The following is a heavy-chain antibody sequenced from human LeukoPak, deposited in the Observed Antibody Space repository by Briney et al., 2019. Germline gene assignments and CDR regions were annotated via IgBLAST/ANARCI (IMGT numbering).Heavy chain of an antibody. Sequence: PGGSLRLSCAASGFTFSSYAMSWVRQAPGKGLEWVSAISGSGGSTYYADSVKGRFTISRDNSKNTLYLQMNSLRAEDTAVYYCARVENIVDNGPLIFDYWGQGTLVTVSS. D-gene: IGHD5-12*01. CDR3: ARVENIVDNGPLIFDY. CDR1: GFTFSSYA. V-gene: IGHV3-23*01. CDR2: ISGSGGST. J-gene: IGHJ4*02.